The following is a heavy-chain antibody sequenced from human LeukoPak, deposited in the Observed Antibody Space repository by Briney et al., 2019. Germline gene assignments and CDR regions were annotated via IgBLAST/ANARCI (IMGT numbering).Heavy chain of an antibody. Sequence: GGSLRLSCAGSGFTFSHHWMSWVRQAPGKGLEWVANIKHDGSETYYVDSVRGRFTVSRDNAKTSLYLQIDSLRAEDTAVYFCARDPPAPGGCFDPWGRGTLVTVSS. V-gene: IGHV3-7*01. CDR3: ARDPPAPGGCFDP. CDR1: GFTFSHHW. J-gene: IGHJ5*02. D-gene: IGHD4-23*01. CDR2: IKHDGSET.